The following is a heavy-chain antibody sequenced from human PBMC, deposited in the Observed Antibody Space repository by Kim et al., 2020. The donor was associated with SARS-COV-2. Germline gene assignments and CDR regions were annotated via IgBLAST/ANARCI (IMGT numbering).Heavy chain of an antibody. V-gene: IGHV1-24*01. D-gene: IGHD1-26*01. J-gene: IGHJ6*02. CDR1: GYTLTELS. CDR2: FDPEDGET. CDR3: ATEVGATWGRTAYYYYYGMDV. Sequence: ASVKVSCKVSGYTLTELSMHWVRQAPGKGLEWMGGFDPEDGETIYAQKFQGRVTMTEDTSTDTAYMELSSLRSEDTAVYYCATEVGATWGRTAYYYYYGMDVWGQGTTVTVSS.